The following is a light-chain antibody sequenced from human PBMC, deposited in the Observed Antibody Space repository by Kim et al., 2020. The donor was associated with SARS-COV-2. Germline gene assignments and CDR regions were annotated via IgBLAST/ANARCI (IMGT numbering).Light chain of an antibody. CDR3: QQYGTSPYT. J-gene: IGKJ2*01. CDR2: AAF. CDR1: NSVSSTY. V-gene: IGKV3-20*01. Sequence: LPPGELATLPCRSSNSVSSTYFGWYQRKLGLPPRLLIYAAFNRATCIPDRFSGSGSGTDFTLTISRLEPDDFAVYYWQQYGTSPYTFGQGTKLEI.